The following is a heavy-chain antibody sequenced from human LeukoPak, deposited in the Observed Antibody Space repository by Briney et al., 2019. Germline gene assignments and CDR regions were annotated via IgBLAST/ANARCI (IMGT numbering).Heavy chain of an antibody. J-gene: IGHJ4*02. D-gene: IGHD6-19*01. CDR1: GYTFTSYD. CDR2: MNPNSGNT. Sequence: ASVKVSCKASGYTFTSYDINWVRQATGQGLGWMGWMNPNSGNTGYAQKFQGRVTMTRNTSISTAYMELSSLRSEDTAVYYCARGGLAVAGTGIDYWGQGTLVTVSS. V-gene: IGHV1-8*01. CDR3: ARGGLAVAGTGIDY.